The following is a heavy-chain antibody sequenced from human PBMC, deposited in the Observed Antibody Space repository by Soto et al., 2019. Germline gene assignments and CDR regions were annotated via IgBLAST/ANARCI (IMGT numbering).Heavy chain of an antibody. V-gene: IGHV1-69*12. Sequence: QVQLVQSGAEVKKPGSSVKVSCKASGGTFSSYAISWVRQAPGQGLEWMGGIIPIFGTANYAQKFQGRVTITADESTSTADMELSSLRSDDTAVYYCARGAYGSGDHYYGMDVWGQGTTVTVSS. J-gene: IGHJ6*02. D-gene: IGHD3-10*01. CDR3: ARGAYGSGDHYYGMDV. CDR2: IIPIFGTA. CDR1: GGTFSSYA.